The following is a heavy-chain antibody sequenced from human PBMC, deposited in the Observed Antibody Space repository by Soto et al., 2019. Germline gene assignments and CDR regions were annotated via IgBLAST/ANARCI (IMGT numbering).Heavy chain of an antibody. D-gene: IGHD6-19*01. J-gene: IGHJ4*02. CDR2: ISGSGGST. Sequence: ETLSLTCAVYGGSFSHYYWSWIRQAPGKGLEWVSAISGSGGSTYYADSVKGRFTISRDNAKNSLYLQINSLRDEDTALYYCARETNSGMRIFDYWGQGSLVTVSS. CDR1: GGSFSHYY. V-gene: IGHV3-23*01. CDR3: ARETNSGMRIFDY.